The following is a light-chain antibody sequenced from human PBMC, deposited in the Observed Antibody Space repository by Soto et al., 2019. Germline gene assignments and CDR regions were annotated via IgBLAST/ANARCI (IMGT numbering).Light chain of an antibody. CDR2: KGS. V-gene: IGKV1-5*03. CDR1: RSFNIW. Sequence: DIQMTQSPSTLSASVGVRVTITCRATRSFNIWLAWYQQKPGKAPKVLISKGSSLESGVTSRFSGSGSGTEFALTISSLQPDDFATYYYQQYNTYQLTCGGGTKVEIK. CDR3: QQYNTYQLT. J-gene: IGKJ4*01.